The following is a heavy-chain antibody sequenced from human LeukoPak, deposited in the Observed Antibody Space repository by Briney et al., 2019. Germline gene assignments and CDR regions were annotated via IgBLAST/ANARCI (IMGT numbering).Heavy chain of an antibody. Sequence: SETLSLTCTVSGGSISSSSYYWGWIRQPPGKGLEWIGSIYYSGSTYYNPSLKSRVTISVDTSKNQFSLKLSSVTAADTAVYYCARGAPYYYGSGSYYFDYWGQGTLVTVSS. CDR1: GGSISSSSYY. V-gene: IGHV4-39*07. CDR2: IYYSGST. D-gene: IGHD3-10*01. CDR3: ARGAPYYYGSGSYYFDY. J-gene: IGHJ4*02.